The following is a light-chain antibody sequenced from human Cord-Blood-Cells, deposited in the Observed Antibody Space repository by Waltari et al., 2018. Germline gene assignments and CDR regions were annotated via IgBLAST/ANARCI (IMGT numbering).Light chain of an antibody. CDR3: QQRSNWPRYT. CDR2: DAS. CDR1: QSVSSY. Sequence: WTQSPATLSLSPGERATLSYRASQSVSSYLAWYQQKPGQAPRLLIYDASNRATGIPARFSGSGSGTDFTLTISSLEPEDFAVYYCQQRSNWPRYTFGQGTKLEIK. J-gene: IGKJ2*01. V-gene: IGKV3-11*01.